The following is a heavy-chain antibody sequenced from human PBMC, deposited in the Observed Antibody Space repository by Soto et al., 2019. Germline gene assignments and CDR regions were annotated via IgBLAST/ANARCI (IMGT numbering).Heavy chain of an antibody. J-gene: IGHJ4*02. D-gene: IGHD3-3*01. Sequence: ESGPTQVKPRQTLTLTCTFSGSSLTTSGVGVGWIRQSPGKAPEWLALIYWDDDKRYSPSLKSRLTITKDTSKNQVVLTMADLDPADTATYYCAHRVLRTVFGLVTTTAIYFDFWGQGTPVAVSS. CDR3: AHRVLRTVFGLVTTTAIYFDF. V-gene: IGHV2-5*02. CDR1: GSSLTTSGVG. CDR2: IYWDDDK.